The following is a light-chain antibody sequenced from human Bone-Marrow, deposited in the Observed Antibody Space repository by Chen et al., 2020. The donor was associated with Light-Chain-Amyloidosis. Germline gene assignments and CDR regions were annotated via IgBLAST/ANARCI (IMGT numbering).Light chain of an antibody. J-gene: IGLJ2*01. CDR1: SSDVGSYNL. Sequence: QSALTQPASVSGSPGQSITISCTGTSSDVGSYNLVSWYQQHPGKAPKLMIYEGSKRPSGVSKRFSGSKSGNTASLTISVLQAEDEADYYCCSYAGRVFGGGTKLTVL. CDR3: CSYAGRV. CDR2: EGS. V-gene: IGLV2-23*01.